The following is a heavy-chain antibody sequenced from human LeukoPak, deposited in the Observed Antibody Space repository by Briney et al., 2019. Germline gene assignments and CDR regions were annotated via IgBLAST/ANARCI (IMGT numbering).Heavy chain of an antibody. CDR2: INSDGRST. Sequence: PGGSLRLSCAAAGFTFSSYWTHWVRQVPGEGLVWVSRINSDGRSTSYADSVKGRFTITRDNAKNTLYVQMRRLRAEDTAVYYCATGSGHAFDIWGRGTMVTVSS. CDR1: GFTFSSYW. D-gene: IGHD3-10*01. CDR3: ATGSGHAFDI. J-gene: IGHJ3*02. V-gene: IGHV3-74*01.